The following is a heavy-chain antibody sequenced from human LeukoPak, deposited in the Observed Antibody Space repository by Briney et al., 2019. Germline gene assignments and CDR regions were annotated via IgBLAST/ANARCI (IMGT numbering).Heavy chain of an antibody. CDR1: GFTFSSDF. Sequence: PGRSLRLSCVASGFTFSSDFMHWIRQAPGEGLMWVSQISGDETYTNYADSVKGRFTISRDNAKNTLYLQMNSLRAEDTAIYYCVREDNAFNIWGQGTLVTVSS. CDR3: VREDNAFNI. J-gene: IGHJ3*02. V-gene: IGHV3-74*01. CDR2: ISGDETYT.